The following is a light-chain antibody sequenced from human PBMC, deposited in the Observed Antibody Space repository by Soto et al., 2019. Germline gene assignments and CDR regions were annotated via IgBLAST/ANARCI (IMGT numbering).Light chain of an antibody. V-gene: IGKV3-11*01. CDR2: DAS. Sequence: VVLTQSPATLSLSPGERATLSCRTSLSVGVYLDWYQQKPGQAPRLLISDASNRATGIPARFSGSGSGTDFTLTISGLEPEDFAVYYCQQYGSSPSTFGQGTQVDIK. CDR1: LSVGVY. CDR3: QQYGSSPST. J-gene: IGKJ1*01.